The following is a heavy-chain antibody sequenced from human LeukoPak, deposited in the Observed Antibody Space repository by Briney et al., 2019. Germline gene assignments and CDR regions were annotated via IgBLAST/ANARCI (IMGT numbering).Heavy chain of an antibody. CDR3: ASGGYSYAWELFDY. D-gene: IGHD5-18*01. CDR2: ISSSSSTI. CDR1: GFTFSSYT. Sequence: PGGSLRLSCAASGFTFSSYTMSWVRQAPGKGLEWVSKISSSSSTINYADSVKGRFTISRDNAKNSLYLQMNSLRDEDTAVYYCASGGYSYAWELFDYWGQGTLVTVSS. V-gene: IGHV3-48*02. J-gene: IGHJ4*02.